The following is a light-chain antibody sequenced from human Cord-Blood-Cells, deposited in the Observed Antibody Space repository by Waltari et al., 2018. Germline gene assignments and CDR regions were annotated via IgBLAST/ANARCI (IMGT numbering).Light chain of an antibody. Sequence: EIVSTQSSGTLSLSPGERATLSCRASQSVSSSYLAWYQQKPGQAPRLLIYGASSRATGIPDRFSGSGSGTDFTVTISSLEPEDFAVYYCQQYGSSPPLTFGGGTKVEIK. CDR3: QQYGSSPPLT. V-gene: IGKV3-20*01. CDR2: GAS. CDR1: QSVSSSY. J-gene: IGKJ4*01.